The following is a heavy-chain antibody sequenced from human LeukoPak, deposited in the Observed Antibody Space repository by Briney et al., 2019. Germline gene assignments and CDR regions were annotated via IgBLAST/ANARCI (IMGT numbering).Heavy chain of an antibody. CDR3: ARHPYSSSPDH. J-gene: IGHJ5*02. V-gene: IGHV4-34*01. CDR2: INHSGST. Sequence: SETLSLTCTVSGGSISSYYWSWIRQPPGKGLEWTGEINHSGSTNYNPSLKSRVTISVDTSKNQFSLKLSSVTAADTAVYYCARHPYSSSPDHWGQGTLVTVSS. CDR1: GGSISSYY. D-gene: IGHD6-6*01.